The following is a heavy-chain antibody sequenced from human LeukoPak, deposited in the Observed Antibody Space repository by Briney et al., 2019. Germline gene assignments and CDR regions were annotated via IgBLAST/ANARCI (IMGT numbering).Heavy chain of an antibody. CDR3: ARGRYCGGTSCTFDY. D-gene: IGHD2-2*01. J-gene: IGHJ4*02. Sequence: SGTLSLTCAVSGGSTSSSNWWSWVRQSPGKGLEWIGEIYHSGNTNYNPSLKSRVAISADKSKNHFSLKLSSVTAADTAVYYCARGRYCGGTSCTFDYWGQGTLVTVSS. V-gene: IGHV4-4*02. CDR1: GGSTSSSNW. CDR2: IYHSGNT.